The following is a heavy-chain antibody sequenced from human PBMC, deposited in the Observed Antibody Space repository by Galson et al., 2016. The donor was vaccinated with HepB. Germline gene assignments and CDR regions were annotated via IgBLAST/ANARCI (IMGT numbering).Heavy chain of an antibody. Sequence: SLRLSCAASGFTFTNYAMTWVRQAPGKGLQWVSGISGSINATYYADSVKGRFIISRDDSKNTLYLPMHSLRAEDTALYYCAKLPPRYYGSGAGYGMDIWGQGTTVTVSS. CDR2: ISGSINAT. D-gene: IGHD3-10*01. V-gene: IGHV3-23*01. CDR3: AKLPPRYYGSGAGYGMDI. J-gene: IGHJ6*02. CDR1: GFTFTNYA.